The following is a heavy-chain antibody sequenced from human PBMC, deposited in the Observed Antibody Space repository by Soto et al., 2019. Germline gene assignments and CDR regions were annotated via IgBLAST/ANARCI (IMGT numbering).Heavy chain of an antibody. Sequence: SQTLSLTCVISGDSVSSNSAAWNWIRQSPSRGLEWLGRTYYRSRWYNDYAVSVRSRITVNADTSKNQFSLHLNSVTPEDTAVYYCARDMNMDTAMVTEFDYWGQGTLVNVSS. CDR2: TYYRSRWYN. V-gene: IGHV6-1*01. CDR3: ARDMNMDTAMVTEFDY. J-gene: IGHJ4*02. D-gene: IGHD5-18*01. CDR1: GDSVSSNSAA.